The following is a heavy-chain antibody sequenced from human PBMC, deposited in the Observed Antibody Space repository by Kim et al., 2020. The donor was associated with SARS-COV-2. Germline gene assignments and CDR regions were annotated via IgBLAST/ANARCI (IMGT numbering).Heavy chain of an antibody. J-gene: IGHJ4*02. V-gene: IGHV3-23*01. D-gene: IGHD2-2*01. CDR3: AKGFTKYPYAALDY. Sequence: GGSLRLSCVASGFTFSSYAMSWVRQAPGKGLEWVSAISGDGDNTYYADSVKGRFTISRDNSKNTLYLQMNSLRAEDTAVYYCAKGFTKYPYAALDYWGQGTLVPVFS. CDR2: ISGDGDNT. CDR1: GFTFSSYA.